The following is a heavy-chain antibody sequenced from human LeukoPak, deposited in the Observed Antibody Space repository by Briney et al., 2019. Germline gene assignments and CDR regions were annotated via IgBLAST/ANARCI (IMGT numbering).Heavy chain of an antibody. CDR3: AAHDNSGWFSTDY. V-gene: IGHV4-34*01. J-gene: IGHJ4*02. CDR1: GGSFSGYY. D-gene: IGHD6-19*01. Sequence: SETLSLTCAVYGGSFSGYYWSWIRQPPGKGLEWIGEINHSGSTNYNPSLKSRVTISVDTSKNQFSLKLSSVTAADTAVYYCAAHDNSGWFSTDYWGQGTLVTVSS. CDR2: INHSGST.